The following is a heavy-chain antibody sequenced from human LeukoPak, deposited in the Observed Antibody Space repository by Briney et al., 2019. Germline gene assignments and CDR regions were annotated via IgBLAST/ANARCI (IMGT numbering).Heavy chain of an antibody. J-gene: IGHJ4*02. V-gene: IGHV4-59*01. CDR2: IYYSGST. CDR1: GGSISSYY. CDR3: ARESNYGSGSYSY. D-gene: IGHD3-10*01. Sequence: SETLSLTCTVSGGSISSYYWSWIRQPPGKGLEWIGYIYYSGSTNYNPSLKSRVTISVDTSKNQFSLKLSSVTAADTAVYYCARESNYGSGSYSYWGQGTPVTVSS.